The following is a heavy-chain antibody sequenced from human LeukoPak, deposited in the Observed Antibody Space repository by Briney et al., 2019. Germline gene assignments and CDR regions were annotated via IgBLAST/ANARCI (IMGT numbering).Heavy chain of an antibody. D-gene: IGHD4-23*01. J-gene: IGHJ4*02. CDR3: ARDDYGGNSSIDY. V-gene: IGHV1-18*01. Sequence: ASVKVSCKASGYTFINYHISWARQAPGQGLEWMGWISAYNGNTNYAQKLQGRVTMTTDTSTSTAYMELRSLRSDDTAVYYCARDDYGGNSSIDYWGQGTLVTVSS. CDR2: ISAYNGNT. CDR1: GYTFINYH.